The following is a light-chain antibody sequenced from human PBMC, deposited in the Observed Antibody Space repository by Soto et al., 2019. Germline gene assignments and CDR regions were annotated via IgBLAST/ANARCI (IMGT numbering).Light chain of an antibody. Sequence: QSVLTQPASVSGSPVQSITISCTGTSSDVGAYNSVSWYQQHPDKAPKLIIFSVTSRTSGLSDRFSGSKSDNTASLTISGLRTEDEADYYCSSATSSSTYLFGTGTKLTVL. CDR1: SSDVGAYNS. CDR3: SSATSSSTYL. V-gene: IGLV2-14*03. J-gene: IGLJ1*01. CDR2: SVT.